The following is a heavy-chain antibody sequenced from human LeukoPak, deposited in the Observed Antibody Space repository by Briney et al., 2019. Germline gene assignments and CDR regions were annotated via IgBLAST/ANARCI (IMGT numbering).Heavy chain of an antibody. CDR2: IYYIGNP. V-gene: IGHV4-39*01. D-gene: IGHD6-19*01. CDR3: ARQTAVAAGYYFDY. CDR1: GGSITSSNPY. J-gene: IGHJ4*02. Sequence: SETLSLTCTVSGGSITSSNPYWGWIRQPPGKGLEWIGRIYYIGNPYSNPSLKSRLTISVDTSKNQFSLKLTSVTTADAAVYYGARQTAVAAGYYFDYWGPGTLVTVSS.